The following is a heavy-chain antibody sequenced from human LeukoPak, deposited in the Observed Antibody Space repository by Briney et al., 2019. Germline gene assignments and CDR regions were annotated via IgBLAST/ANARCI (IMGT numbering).Heavy chain of an antibody. CDR2: RNSDGRTT. D-gene: IGHD2-15*01. V-gene: IGHV3-74*01. J-gene: IGHJ4*02. Sequence: GGSLRLSCAVSGFIFRRYWMHWVRQVPGKGLVWVSRRNSDGRTTRYADAVKGRFTISRDNAKNTLYLQVNSLRAEDTAIYYCAREGECAGGTCSDPSRELDVWGQGTLVTASA. CDR1: GFIFRRYW. CDR3: AREGECAGGTCSDPSRELDV.